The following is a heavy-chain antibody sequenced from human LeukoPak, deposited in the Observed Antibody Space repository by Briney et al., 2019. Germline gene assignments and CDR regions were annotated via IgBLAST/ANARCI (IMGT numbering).Heavy chain of an antibody. D-gene: IGHD3-22*01. J-gene: IGHJ1*01. Sequence: SETLSLTCTVSGGSISSYYWSWIRQPAGKGLEWIGRIYTSGSTNYNPSLKSRVTMSVDTSKNQFSLKLSSVTAADTAVYYCARLNYYDSSGYYLEHWGQGTLVTVSS. CDR2: IYTSGST. CDR1: GGSISSYY. CDR3: ARLNYYDSSGYYLEH. V-gene: IGHV4-4*07.